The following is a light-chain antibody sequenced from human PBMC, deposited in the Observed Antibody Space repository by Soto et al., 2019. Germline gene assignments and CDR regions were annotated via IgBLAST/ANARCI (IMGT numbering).Light chain of an antibody. Sequence: EILMTQSPATLSASPGDSATLYCWASRSVDTDLAWYQQKPGQAPRLLVFATSARATGVPDRFRGSRSGTDFTLTISSLQPEDSATYYCHQYYNRPPWTFGQGTKVEI. CDR1: RSVDTD. CDR3: HQYYNRPPWT. V-gene: IGKV3-15*01. J-gene: IGKJ1*01. CDR2: ATS.